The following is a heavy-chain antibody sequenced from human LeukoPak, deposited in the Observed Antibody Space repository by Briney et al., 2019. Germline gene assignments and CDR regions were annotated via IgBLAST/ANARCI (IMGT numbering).Heavy chain of an antibody. CDR1: GGSFSGYY. CDR2: INHSGST. D-gene: IGHD3-22*01. J-gene: IGHJ6*03. CDR3: ASNTNYYDSSRNYYYMDV. Sequence: SETLSLTCAVYGGSFSGYYWSWIRQPPGKGLEWIGEINHSGSTNYNPSLKSRVTISVDTSKNQFSLKLSSVTAADTAVYYCASNTNYYDSSRNYYYMDVWGKGTTVTVSS. V-gene: IGHV4-34*01.